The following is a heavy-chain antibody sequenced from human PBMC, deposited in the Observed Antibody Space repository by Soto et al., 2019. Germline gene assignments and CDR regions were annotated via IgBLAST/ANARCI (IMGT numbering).Heavy chain of an antibody. V-gene: IGHV3-11*01. CDR1: GFTLSDHY. CDR2: ISSSGSTI. CDR3: ARVPISSGWRIFDY. Sequence: VQLVESGGGLVQPGGSLRLSCAASGFTLSDHYMDWVRQAPGKGLEWVSYISSSGSTIYYADSVKGRFTISRDNAKNSLYLQMNSLRAEDTAVYYCARVPISSGWRIFDYWGQGTLVTVSS. J-gene: IGHJ4*02. D-gene: IGHD6-19*01.